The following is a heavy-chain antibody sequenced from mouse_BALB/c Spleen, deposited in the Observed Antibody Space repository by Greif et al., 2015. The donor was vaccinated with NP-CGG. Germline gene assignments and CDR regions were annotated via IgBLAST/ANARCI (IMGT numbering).Heavy chain of an antibody. CDR3: AREGGDGYYAMDY. CDR2: IDPANGNT. CDR1: GFNIKDTY. D-gene: IGHD2-3*01. J-gene: IGHJ4*01. Sequence: VQLKDSGAELVKPGASVKLSCTASGFNIKDTYMHWVKQRPEQGLEWIGRIDPANGNTKYDPKFQGKATITADTSSNTAYLQLSSLTSEDTAVYYCAREGGDGYYAMDYWGQGTSVTVSS. V-gene: IGHV14-3*02.